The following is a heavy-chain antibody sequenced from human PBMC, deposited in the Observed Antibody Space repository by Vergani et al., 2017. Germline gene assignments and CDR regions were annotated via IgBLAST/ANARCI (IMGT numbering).Heavy chain of an antibody. Sequence: QVQLVESGGGVVQPGRSLRLSCVASGFTFSSYGMHWVRQAPGKGLEWVAVIWYDGSNKYYADSVKGRFTISRDNSKNTLYLQMNSLRAEDTAVYYCANGLGGLGYWGQGTLVTVSS. J-gene: IGHJ4*02. CDR1: GFTFSSYG. D-gene: IGHD3-16*01. V-gene: IGHV3-33*06. CDR3: ANGLGGLGY. CDR2: IWYDGSNK.